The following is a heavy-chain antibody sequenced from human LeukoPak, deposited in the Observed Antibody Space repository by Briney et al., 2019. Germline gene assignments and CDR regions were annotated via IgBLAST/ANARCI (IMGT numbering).Heavy chain of an antibody. J-gene: IGHJ4*02. CDR1: GDSFSGHY. CDR2: ITDGGRT. V-gene: IGHV4-34*01. Sequence: PSEALSLTCAVYGDSFSGHYCSWIRQPPGKGLEWIGEITDGGRTSYSPSLKSRATISIVPSQSQFSLQLDSVTAADTAIYYCVRRTRVAMPNALDLISDFWGQGTLVTVSS. D-gene: IGHD2-2*01. CDR3: VRRTRVAMPNALDLISDF.